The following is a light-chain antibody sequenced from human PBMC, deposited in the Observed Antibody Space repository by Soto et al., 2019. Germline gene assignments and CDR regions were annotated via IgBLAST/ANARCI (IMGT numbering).Light chain of an antibody. V-gene: IGLV4-60*02. CDR1: SGHSTYI. J-gene: IGLJ3*02. Sequence: QAVVTQSSSASASLRSSVKLTCILSSGHSTYIIAWHQQQPGKAPRFLMTLDRSGSYNRGSGVPDRFSGSSSGADRYLTISNLQFEDEGDYYCETWYSNTHKVFGGGTKLTVL. CDR3: ETWYSNTHKV. CDR2: LDRSGSY.